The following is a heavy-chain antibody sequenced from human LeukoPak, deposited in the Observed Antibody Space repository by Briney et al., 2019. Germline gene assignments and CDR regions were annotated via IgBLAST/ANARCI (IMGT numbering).Heavy chain of an antibody. D-gene: IGHD5-18*01. CDR3: AREAAMATGGAFDI. CDR1: GFTLSSYN. CDR2: ISSSSSYI. J-gene: IGHJ3*02. V-gene: IGHV3-21*01. Sequence: PGGSLRLSCAASGFTLSSYNMNWVRQAPGKGLEWVSSISSSSSYIYYADSVKGRFTISRDNAKNSLSLQMNSLRAEDTAVYYCAREAAMATGGAFDIWGQGTMVTVSS.